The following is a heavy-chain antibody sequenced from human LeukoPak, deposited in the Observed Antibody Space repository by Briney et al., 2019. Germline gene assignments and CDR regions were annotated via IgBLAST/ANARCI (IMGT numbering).Heavy chain of an antibody. J-gene: IGHJ1*01. CDR1: GFSFMNAW. V-gene: IGHV3-15*01. CDR2: IKSNADGRTP. D-gene: IGHD2/OR15-2a*01. Sequence: GGSLRLSCAASGFSFMNAWMIWVRQAPGKGPEWVGRIKSNADGRTPDYAAPARGKLTISTDDSKNTLYLQMNSLKTKNTAVYYCTTFYHEYSPYWGRGTLVTVYS. CDR3: TTFYHEYSPY.